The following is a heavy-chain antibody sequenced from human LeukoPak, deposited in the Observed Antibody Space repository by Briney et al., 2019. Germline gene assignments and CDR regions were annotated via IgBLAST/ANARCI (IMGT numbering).Heavy chain of an antibody. D-gene: IGHD2-21*01. CDR2: ISYGGSI. Sequence: PSETLSLTCTVSGGSFSISTFFWACIRQPPGKGLEWIGSISYGGSIYYKSSLKSRVTISLDASKNQFSLRLNSVTAADSAVYYCARPPRAGETDYWGQGTLVTVSS. CDR3: ARPPRAGETDY. J-gene: IGHJ4*02. CDR1: GGSFSISTFF. V-gene: IGHV4-39*01.